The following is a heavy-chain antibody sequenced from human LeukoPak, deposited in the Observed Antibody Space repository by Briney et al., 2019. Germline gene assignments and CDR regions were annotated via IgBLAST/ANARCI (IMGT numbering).Heavy chain of an antibody. D-gene: IGHD6-6*01. Sequence: PGGALRLSCAASGFTFSNYRMNWVRQAPGKGLGLVSSIVSAGTYIYYADSQKPRFTISRHNAKNSVYLQMNSLSPEDTAVYYCSRDLSSSSFDYWGQGTLVTVSS. CDR1: GFTFSNYR. V-gene: IGHV3-21*01. CDR3: SRDLSSSSFDY. CDR2: IVSAGTYI. J-gene: IGHJ4*02.